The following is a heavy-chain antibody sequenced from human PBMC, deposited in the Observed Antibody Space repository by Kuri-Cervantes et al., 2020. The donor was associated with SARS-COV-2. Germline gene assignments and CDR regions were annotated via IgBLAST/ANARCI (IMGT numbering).Heavy chain of an antibody. CDR3: AARAVGIAAAGTKVDY. CDR2: ISSSSSYI. J-gene: IGHJ4*02. D-gene: IGHD6-13*01. CDR1: GFTFSSYS. Sequence: GGSLRLSYAASGFTFSSYSMNWVRQAPGKGLEWVSSISSSSSYIYYADSVKGRFTISRDNAKNSLYLQMNSLRAEDTAVYYCAARAVGIAAAGTKVDYWGQGTLVTVSS. V-gene: IGHV3-21*01.